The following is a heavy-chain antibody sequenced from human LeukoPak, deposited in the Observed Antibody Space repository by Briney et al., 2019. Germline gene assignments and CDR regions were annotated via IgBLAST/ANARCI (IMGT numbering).Heavy chain of an antibody. CDR1: GYTFNSYG. D-gene: IGHD3-10*01. V-gene: IGHV1-18*01. J-gene: IGHJ6*03. Sequence: ASVKVSCKASGYTFNSYGISWVRQAPGQRLEWMGWFSAYSGNTRYAEKLQGRVTMTTDTSTSTADMELRSLRSDDTAVYYCARALGRQRYYGSGTYKKNYYYMDVWGKGTTVTISS. CDR3: ARALGRQRYYGSGTYKKNYYYMDV. CDR2: FSAYSGNT.